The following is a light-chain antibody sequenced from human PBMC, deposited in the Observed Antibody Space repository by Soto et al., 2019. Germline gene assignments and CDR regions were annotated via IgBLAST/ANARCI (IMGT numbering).Light chain of an antibody. CDR1: QGISSY. CDR2: AAS. J-gene: IGKJ1*01. CDR3: QQLSSYPRT. Sequence: DIQLTQSPSFLSASVGDRVTITCRASQGISSYLGRYQQKPGKAPKLQIYAASTLQSGVPSRFRGSGSGTEFTLTIHSLQPEDFAAYYCQQLSSYPRTFGQGTKVEIK. V-gene: IGKV1-9*01.